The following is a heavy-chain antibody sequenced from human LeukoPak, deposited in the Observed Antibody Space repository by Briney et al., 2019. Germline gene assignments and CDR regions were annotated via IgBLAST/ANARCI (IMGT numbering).Heavy chain of an antibody. V-gene: IGHV4-39*07. CDR3: ASLGYTSGSDY. D-gene: IGHD6-19*01. CDR1: GGSISGDSYY. CDR2: IYYSGST. J-gene: IGHJ4*02. Sequence: SETLSLTCTVSGGSISGDSYYWGWIRQPPGKGLEWIGSIYYSGSTYYNPSLKSRVTISVDKSKNQFSLKLSSVTAADTAVYYCASLGYTSGSDYWGQGTLVTVSS.